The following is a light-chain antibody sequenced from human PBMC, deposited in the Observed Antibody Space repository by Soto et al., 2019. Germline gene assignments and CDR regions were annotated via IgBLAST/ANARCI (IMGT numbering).Light chain of an antibody. CDR2: EVS. V-gene: IGLV2-14*01. CDR1: SGDIGRYDY. J-gene: IGLJ1*01. CDR3: SSYTTSSTPYV. Sequence: QLVLTQPASVSGSPGQSITISCTGSSGDIGRYDYVSWYQHHPGKAPKLLIYEVSRRPSGISDRFSGSRSGNTASLTISGLQAEDEADYYCSSYTTSSTPYVFGTGTKLTVL.